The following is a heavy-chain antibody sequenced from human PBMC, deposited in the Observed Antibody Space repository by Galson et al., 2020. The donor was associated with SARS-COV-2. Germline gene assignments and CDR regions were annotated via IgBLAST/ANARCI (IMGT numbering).Heavy chain of an antibody. J-gene: IGHJ4*02. D-gene: IGHD3-16*01. V-gene: IGHV3-66*02. CDR1: GFSVSSDC. CDR3: ARTHGGNTLYSVDY. Sequence: GGSLRLSCAASGFSVSSDCMSWVRQAPGKGLEWVSVIYSGGPTYYAESVKGRFTIFRDNSKNTLNLQMSSLRPDDTAVYYCARTHGGNTLYSVDYWGQGTLVTVSS. CDR2: IYSGGPT.